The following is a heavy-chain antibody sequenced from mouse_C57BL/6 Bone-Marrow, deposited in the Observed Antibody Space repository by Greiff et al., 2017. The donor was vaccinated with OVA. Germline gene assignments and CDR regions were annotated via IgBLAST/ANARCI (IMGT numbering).Heavy chain of an antibody. Sequence: EVKLMESEGGLVQPGSSMKLSCTASGFTFSDYYMAWVRQVPEKGLEWVANINYDGSSTYYLDSLKSRFIISRDNAKNILYLQMSSLKSEDTATYYCARAGGLRRRDYFDYWGQGTTLTVSS. CDR1: GFTFSDYY. J-gene: IGHJ2*01. CDR2: INYDGSST. CDR3: ARAGGLRRRDYFDY. V-gene: IGHV5-16*01. D-gene: IGHD2-4*01.